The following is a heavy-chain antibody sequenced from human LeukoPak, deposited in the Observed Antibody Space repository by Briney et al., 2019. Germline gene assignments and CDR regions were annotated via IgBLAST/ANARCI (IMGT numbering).Heavy chain of an antibody. CDR1: GFTFNTYW. CDR2: VNREGTTT. J-gene: IGHJ4*02. CDR3: ARDLDWILFDY. D-gene: IGHD3-9*01. Sequence: GGSLRLSCAASGFTFNTYWMHWVRQAPGKGLVWVARVNREGTTTTYADSVKGRFTISRDNAKNTLYLQMNNLRAADTAVYYCARDLDWILFDYWGQGTLVTVSS. V-gene: IGHV3-74*03.